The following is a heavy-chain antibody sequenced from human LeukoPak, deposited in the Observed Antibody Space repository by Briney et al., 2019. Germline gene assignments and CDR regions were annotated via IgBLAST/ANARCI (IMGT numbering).Heavy chain of an antibody. J-gene: IGHJ4*02. Sequence: SETLSLTCTVSGGSISSYYWSWIRQPPGKGLEWIGEINHSGSTNYNPSLKSRVTISVDTSKNQFSLKLSSVTAADTAVYYCARGNLGSRGEMYYFDYWGQRTLVTVSS. CDR3: ARGNLGSRGEMYYFDY. V-gene: IGHV4-34*01. CDR1: GGSISSYY. D-gene: IGHD3-10*01. CDR2: INHSGST.